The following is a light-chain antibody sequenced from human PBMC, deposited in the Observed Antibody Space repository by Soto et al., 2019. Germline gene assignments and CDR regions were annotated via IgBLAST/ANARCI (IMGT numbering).Light chain of an antibody. Sequence: QSVLTQPPSASGTPGQRVTISCSGSSSNIGSNTVNWFQQLPGTAPKLLIYISDKRPSGVPDRFSGSKSDTSASLAISGLQSEDEADYYCAAWDDSLNGHVFGTGTKVTVL. CDR1: SSNIGSNT. V-gene: IGLV1-44*01. CDR3: AAWDDSLNGHV. CDR2: ISD. J-gene: IGLJ1*01.